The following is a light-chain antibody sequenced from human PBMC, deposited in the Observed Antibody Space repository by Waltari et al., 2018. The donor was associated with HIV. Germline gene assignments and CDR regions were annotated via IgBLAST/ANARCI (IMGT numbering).Light chain of an antibody. J-gene: IGKJ2*01. V-gene: IGKV1-9*01. CDR2: AAS. CDR1: EDINEF. Sequence: DIQLTQSPSFLSASIGDRVTITCRASEDINEFLAWYQQKPGVAPKLLIYAASTLEDEVPSRFSGSGSGTDFTLTISSLQPEDLATYFCQQLNTYPPDTFGPGTKLEI. CDR3: QQLNTYPPDT.